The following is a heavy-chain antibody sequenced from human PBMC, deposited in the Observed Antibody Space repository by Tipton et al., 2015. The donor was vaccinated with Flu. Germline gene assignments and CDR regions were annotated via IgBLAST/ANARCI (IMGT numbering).Heavy chain of an antibody. J-gene: IGHJ5*02. Sequence: LVQPSETLSLTCTVSGGSISSYYWSWIRQPAGKGLEWIGRIYTSGSTNYNPSLKSRVTMSVDTSKNQFSLKLSSVTAADTAVYYCARDKEFWPYNGNNWVDPWGQGTLVTVSS. CDR3: ARDKEFWPYNGNNWVDP. CDR2: IYTSGST. V-gene: IGHV4-4*07. CDR1: GGSISSYY. D-gene: IGHD1-14*01.